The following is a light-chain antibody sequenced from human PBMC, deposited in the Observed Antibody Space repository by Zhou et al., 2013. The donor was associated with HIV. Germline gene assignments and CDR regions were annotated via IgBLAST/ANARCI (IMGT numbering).Light chain of an antibody. CDR1: QTINSY. Sequence: IVLTQSPATLSLSPGERVTLSCRASQTINSYLAWYQQKPGQAPKLLIYGASSRATGIPDRFSGSGSGTDFTLTISRLEPEDFAVYYCQQYGSSPATFGQGTRLEIK. CDR3: QQYGSSPAT. V-gene: IGKV3-20*01. CDR2: GAS. J-gene: IGKJ5*01.